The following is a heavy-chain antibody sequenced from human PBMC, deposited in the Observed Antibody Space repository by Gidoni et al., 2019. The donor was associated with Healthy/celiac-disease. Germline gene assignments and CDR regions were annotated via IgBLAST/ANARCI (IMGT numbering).Heavy chain of an antibody. D-gene: IGHD6-19*01. Sequence: QVQLVESGGGVVQPGRSLRLSCAASGFTFSSYGMHWVRQAPGKGLGWVAVIWYDGSNKYYADSVKGRFTSSRDNSKNTLYLQMNSLRAEDTAVYYCAREYSSGWYNTYYFDYWGQGTLVTVSS. CDR3: AREYSSGWYNTYYFDY. J-gene: IGHJ4*02. CDR1: GFTFSSYG. V-gene: IGHV3-33*01. CDR2: IWYDGSNK.